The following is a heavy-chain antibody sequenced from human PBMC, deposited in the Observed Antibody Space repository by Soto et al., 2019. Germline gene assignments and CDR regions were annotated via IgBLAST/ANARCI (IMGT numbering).Heavy chain of an antibody. D-gene: IGHD3-16*02. J-gene: IGHJ4*02. CDR2: INSDGSST. CDR3: ARSTYYDYIWGSYPLGY. CDR1: GFTFSSYW. V-gene: IGHV3-74*01. Sequence: GGFLRLSCAASGFTFSSYWMHWVRQAPGKGLVWVSRINSDGSSTSYADSVKGRFTISRDNAKNTLYLQMNSLRAEDTAVYYCARSTYYDYIWGSYPLGYWGQGTLVTVSS.